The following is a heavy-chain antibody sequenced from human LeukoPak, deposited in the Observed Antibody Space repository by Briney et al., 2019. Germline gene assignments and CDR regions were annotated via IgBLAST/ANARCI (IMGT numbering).Heavy chain of an antibody. CDR1: GFTVSSNY. V-gene: IGHV3-21*01. Sequence: PGGSLRLSCAASGFTVSSNYMSWVRQAPGKGLEWVSSISSSSSYIYYADSVKGRFTISRDNAKNSLYLQMNSLRAEDTAVYYCARGYTYGSGNYYAIDPWGQGTLVTVSS. J-gene: IGHJ5*02. D-gene: IGHD3-10*01. CDR3: ARGYTYGSGNYYAIDP. CDR2: ISSSSSYI.